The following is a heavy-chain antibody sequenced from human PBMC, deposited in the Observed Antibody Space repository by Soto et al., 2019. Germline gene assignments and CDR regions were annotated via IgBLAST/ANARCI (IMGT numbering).Heavy chain of an antibody. D-gene: IGHD6-6*01. Sequence: PSETLSLTCTVSGGSISSSSYYWGWIRQPPGKGLEWIGSIYYSGSTYYNPSLKSRVTISVDTSKNQFSLKLSSVTAADTAVYYCARLGAARLIFDYWGQGTLVTVSS. V-gene: IGHV4-39*01. J-gene: IGHJ4*02. CDR1: GGSISSSSYY. CDR2: IYYSGST. CDR3: ARLGAARLIFDY.